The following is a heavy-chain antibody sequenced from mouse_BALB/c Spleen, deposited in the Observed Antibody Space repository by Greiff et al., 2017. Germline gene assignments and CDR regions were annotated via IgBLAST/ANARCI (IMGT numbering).Heavy chain of an antibody. D-gene: IGHD2-10*02. Sequence: EVKVVESGGGLVQPGGSRKLSCAASGFTFSSFGMHWVRQAPEKGLEWVAYISSGSSTIYYADTVKGRFTISRDNPKNTLFLQMTSLRSEDTAMYDCAREKYGNYYFDYWGQGTTLTVSS. V-gene: IGHV5-17*02. CDR1: GFTFSSFG. J-gene: IGHJ2*01. CDR3: AREKYGNYYFDY. CDR2: ISSGSSTI.